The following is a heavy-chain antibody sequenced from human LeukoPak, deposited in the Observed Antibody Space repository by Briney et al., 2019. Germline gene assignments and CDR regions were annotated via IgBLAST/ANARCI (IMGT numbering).Heavy chain of an antibody. Sequence: GGSLRLSCAASGLTFNIFWMHWVRQAPGKGLVWVSLIKGDGSSTTYMDSVKGRFIISRDNAKNTLYLQMNSLGTEDTAVYYCATGHSYGYNYWGQGTLVTVSP. V-gene: IGHV3-74*01. D-gene: IGHD5-18*01. CDR1: GLTFNIFW. J-gene: IGHJ4*02. CDR2: IKGDGSST. CDR3: ATGHSYGYNY.